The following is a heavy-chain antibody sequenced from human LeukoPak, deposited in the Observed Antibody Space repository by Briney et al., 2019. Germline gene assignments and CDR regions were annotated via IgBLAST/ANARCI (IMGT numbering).Heavy chain of an antibody. D-gene: IGHD6-6*01. V-gene: IGHV3-48*01. CDR2: INHNGEMI. Sequence: PGGSLRLSCAASGFTFSNYVMSWVRQAPGKGLEWVSYINHNGEMIFYPDFVKGRFTISRDNAKNSLYLQMNSLKTEDTAVYYCARVMEYSYDFWGQGTLVTVSS. CDR1: GFTFSNYV. J-gene: IGHJ4*02. CDR3: ARVMEYSYDF.